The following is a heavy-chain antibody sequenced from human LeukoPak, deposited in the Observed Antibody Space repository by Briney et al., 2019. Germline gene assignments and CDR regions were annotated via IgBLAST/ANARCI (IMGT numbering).Heavy chain of an antibody. Sequence: PSETLSLTCTGPGGSISSDYWSWIRQPPGKGLEWIGYVYYSGSTNYNPSLKSRVTISVDTSKNQFSLKLSSVTAADTAVDFCARDTGYPRNYALDIWGQGTMVTVSS. J-gene: IGHJ3*02. V-gene: IGHV4-59*01. CDR1: GGSISSDY. CDR3: ARDTGYPRNYALDI. D-gene: IGHD5-12*01. CDR2: VYYSGST.